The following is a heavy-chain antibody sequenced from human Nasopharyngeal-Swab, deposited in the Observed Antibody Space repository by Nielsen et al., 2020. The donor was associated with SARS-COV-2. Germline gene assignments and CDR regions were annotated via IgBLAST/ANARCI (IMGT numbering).Heavy chain of an antibody. Sequence: SVKVSCKASGGTFSSYAISWVRQAPGQGLEWMGGIIPIFGTANYAQKFQGRVTITADESTSTAYMELSSLRSEDTAVYYCARSGVLAATYFDYWGQGTLVTVSS. D-gene: IGHD2-2*01. CDR1: GGTFSSYA. V-gene: IGHV1-69*13. CDR2: IIPIFGTA. CDR3: ARSGVLAATYFDY. J-gene: IGHJ4*02.